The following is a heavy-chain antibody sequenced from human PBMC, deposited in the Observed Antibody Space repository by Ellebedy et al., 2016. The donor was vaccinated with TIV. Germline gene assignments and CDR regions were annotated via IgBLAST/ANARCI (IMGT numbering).Heavy chain of an antibody. V-gene: IGHV3-74*03. Sequence: GESLKISCAASGFTFNNYWMNWVRQTPGQGLVWVSRISNDGTTTTYAASVKGRFTISRDNAKNTLFLQMNSLGADDTAIYYCVRTTTSLDFDYWGQGSPVTVSS. D-gene: IGHD2-2*01. CDR2: ISNDGTTT. CDR1: GFTFNNYW. CDR3: VRTTTSLDFDY. J-gene: IGHJ4*02.